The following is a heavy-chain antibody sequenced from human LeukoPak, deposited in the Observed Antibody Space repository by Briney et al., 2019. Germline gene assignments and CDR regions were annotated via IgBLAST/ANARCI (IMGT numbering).Heavy chain of an antibody. D-gene: IGHD6-6*01. J-gene: IGHJ4*02. CDR2: IYYSGST. V-gene: IGHV4-30-4*08. Sequence: NPSETLSLTCTVSGGSISSGDYYRSWIRQPPGKGLEWIGYIYYSGSTYYNPSLKSRVTISVDTSKNQFSLKLSSVTAADTAVYYCASEDSSSSYFDYWGQGTLVTVSS. CDR3: ASEDSSSSYFDY. CDR1: GGSISSGDYY.